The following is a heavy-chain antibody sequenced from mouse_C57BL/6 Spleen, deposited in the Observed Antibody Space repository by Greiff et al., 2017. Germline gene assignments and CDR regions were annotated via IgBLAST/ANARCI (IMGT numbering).Heavy chain of an antibody. CDR3: TVHYGSSYYWFAY. D-gene: IGHD1-1*01. CDR1: GFTFSNYW. J-gene: IGHJ3*01. CDR2: IRLKSDNYAT. V-gene: IGHV6-3*01. Sequence: EVQGVESGGGLVQPGGSMKLSCVASGFTFSNYWMNWVRQSPAKGLEWVAQIRLKSDNYATHYAESVKGRFTISRDDSKSSVYLQMNNLRAEDTGIYYGTVHYGSSYYWFAYWGQGTLVTVSA.